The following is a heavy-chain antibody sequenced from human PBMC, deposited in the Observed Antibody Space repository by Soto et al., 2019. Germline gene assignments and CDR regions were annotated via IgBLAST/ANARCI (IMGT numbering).Heavy chain of an antibody. CDR1: GFRFRTRA. V-gene: IGHV3-23*01. Sequence: VGSLRLSCAASGFRFRTRAMSWVRQAPGKGLEWVASIRPGGDSTYYADSVKGRFAVSRDNSNVTLYLQMDSLRVEDTAIYYCTTHEEGAPWAGGFDSWGQGTLVTVSS. CDR3: TTHEEGAPWAGGFDS. D-gene: IGHD1-26*01. CDR2: IRPGGDST. J-gene: IGHJ5*01.